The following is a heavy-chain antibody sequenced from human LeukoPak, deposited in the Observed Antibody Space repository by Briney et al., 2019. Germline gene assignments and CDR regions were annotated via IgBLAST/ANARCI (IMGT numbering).Heavy chain of an antibody. V-gene: IGHV3-15*01. CDR2: IKSEADGGTI. J-gene: IGHJ4*02. Sequence: GGSLRLSCTAASGFTFSNAWMSWVRQAPGKGLEWVGRIKSEADGGTIDYAAAVKGRFTISRDNSENILYLQMDSLKTEDTAVYYCTSSFGQLSFFDYWGQGTLVTVSS. CDR1: GFTFSNAW. CDR3: TSSFGQLSFFDY. D-gene: IGHD3-10*01.